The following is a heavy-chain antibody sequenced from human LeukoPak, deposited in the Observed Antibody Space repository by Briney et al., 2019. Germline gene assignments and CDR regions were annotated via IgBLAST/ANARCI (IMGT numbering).Heavy chain of an antibody. J-gene: IGHJ4*02. V-gene: IGHV1-18*01. CDR2: ISVNNVNT. CDR1: GYAFGFYG. Sequence: ASVKVSCKASGYAFGFYGISWVRQAPGQGLEWMGWISVNNVNTHYAQKFQGRVTMTTDTSTSTAYMEVRSLRSDDTAIYYCQRITIFGVVIDFDYWGQGTLVTVSS. CDR3: QRITIFGVVIDFDY. D-gene: IGHD3-3*01.